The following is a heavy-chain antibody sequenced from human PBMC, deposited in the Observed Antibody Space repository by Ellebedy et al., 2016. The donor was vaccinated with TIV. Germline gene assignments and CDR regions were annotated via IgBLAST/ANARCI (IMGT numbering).Heavy chain of an antibody. CDR2: ISNSGGQT. Sequence: GGSLRLSCAASGFTFSSWAMHWARQAPGKGLEWVSVISNSGGQTYYADSVKGRFTISRDNSQNTVDLQMNSLRAEDTAVYYCAKKGYTSGRSDVFDMWGQGTMVTVSS. CDR3: AKKGYTSGRSDVFDM. V-gene: IGHV3-23*01. J-gene: IGHJ3*02. CDR1: GFTFSSWA. D-gene: IGHD6-19*01.